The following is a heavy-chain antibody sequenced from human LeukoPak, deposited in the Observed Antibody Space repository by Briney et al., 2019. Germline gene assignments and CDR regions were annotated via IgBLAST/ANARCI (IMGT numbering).Heavy chain of an antibody. V-gene: IGHV4-4*07. CDR2: IYTSGST. Sequence: SETLSLTCTVSGGSISIYYWSWIRQPAGKGLEWIGRIYTSGSTNYNPSLKSRVTMSVDTSKNQFSLKLSSVTAADTAVYYCARGGGYCSGGSCYDYWGQGTLVTVSS. CDR1: GGSISIYY. D-gene: IGHD2-15*01. CDR3: ARGGGYCSGGSCYDY. J-gene: IGHJ4*02.